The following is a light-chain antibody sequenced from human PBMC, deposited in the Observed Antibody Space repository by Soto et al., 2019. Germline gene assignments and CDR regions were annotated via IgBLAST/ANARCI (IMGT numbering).Light chain of an antibody. Sequence: DIQMTQSPSTLSASVGDRVTTTCRASQSISTWLAWYQHKPGKAPKLLIYKASSLESGVPSRFSGSGSGTEFTLTISSLEPDDFATYYCQQYNHYWTFGQGTKVEVK. V-gene: IGKV1-5*03. CDR2: KAS. J-gene: IGKJ1*01. CDR3: QQYNHYWT. CDR1: QSISTW.